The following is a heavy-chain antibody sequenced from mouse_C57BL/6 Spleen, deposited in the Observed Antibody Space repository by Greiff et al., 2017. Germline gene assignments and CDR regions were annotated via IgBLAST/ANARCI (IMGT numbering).Heavy chain of an antibody. CDR3: ARSAQAIWAMDY. D-gene: IGHD3-2*02. CDR1: GYTFTSYW. J-gene: IGHJ4*01. Sequence: QVQLQQPGAELVMPGASVKLSCKASGYTFTSYWMHWVKQRPGQGLEWIGEIDPSDSYTNYNQKFKGKSTLTVDKSSSTAYMQLSSLTSEDSAVYYCARSAQAIWAMDYWGQGTSVTVSS. CDR2: IDPSDSYT. V-gene: IGHV1-69*01.